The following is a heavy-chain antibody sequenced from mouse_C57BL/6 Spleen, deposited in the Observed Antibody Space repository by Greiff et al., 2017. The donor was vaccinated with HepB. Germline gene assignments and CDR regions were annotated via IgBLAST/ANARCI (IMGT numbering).Heavy chain of an antibody. CDR3: ASTLYYSNYVYYFDY. Sequence: QVQLQQPGTELVKPGASVKLSCKASGYTFTSYWMHWVKQRPGQGLEWIGNINPSNGGTNYNERFKSKATLTVDKSSSTAYMQLSSLTSEDSAVYYCASTLYYSNYVYYFDYWGQGTTLTVSS. J-gene: IGHJ2*01. CDR2: INPSNGGT. V-gene: IGHV1-53*01. D-gene: IGHD2-5*01. CDR1: GYTFTSYW.